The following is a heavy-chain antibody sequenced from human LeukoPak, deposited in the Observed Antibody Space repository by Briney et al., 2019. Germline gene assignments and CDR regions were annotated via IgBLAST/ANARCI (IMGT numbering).Heavy chain of an antibody. Sequence: PGGSLRLSCAASGFTFSSYAMHWVRQAPGKGLEYVSAISSNGGSTYYANSVKGRFTISRDNSKNTLYLQMGSLRAEDMAVYYCARDFGGYSAFDYWGQGTLVTVSS. CDR3: ARDFGGYSAFDY. V-gene: IGHV3-64*01. CDR2: ISSNGGST. CDR1: GFTFSSYA. D-gene: IGHD3-22*01. J-gene: IGHJ4*02.